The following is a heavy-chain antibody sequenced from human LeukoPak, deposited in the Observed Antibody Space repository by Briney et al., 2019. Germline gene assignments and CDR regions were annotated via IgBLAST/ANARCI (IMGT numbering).Heavy chain of an antibody. CDR3: ARGFLPSLIVERSYYFDY. CDR1: GFTFSNYA. V-gene: IGHV3-30*04. J-gene: IGHJ4*02. CDR2: ISYEGRNI. Sequence: PGRSLRLSCAASGFTFSNYAMHWVRQAPGKGVEGVAFISYEGRNIHYADSVSGRFTIYRDNSKTTVHLKMNRLRAEDTAVFYCARGFLPSLIVERSYYFDYWGQGTLVTVSS. D-gene: IGHD3-22*01.